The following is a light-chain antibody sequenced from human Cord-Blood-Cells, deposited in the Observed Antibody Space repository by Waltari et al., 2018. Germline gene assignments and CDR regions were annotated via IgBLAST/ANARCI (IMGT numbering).Light chain of an antibody. V-gene: IGKV2-28*01. CDR2: LGS. Sequence: DIVMTQSPLSLPVTPGAPASISCRSSQSLLHSNGYNYLDWYLQKPGQSPQLLIYLGSNRASGVTDRFSGSGSGTDFTLKISRVEAEDVGVYYCMQALQTPPTFGQGTKLEIK. CDR3: MQALQTPPT. J-gene: IGKJ2*01. CDR1: QSLLHSNGYNY.